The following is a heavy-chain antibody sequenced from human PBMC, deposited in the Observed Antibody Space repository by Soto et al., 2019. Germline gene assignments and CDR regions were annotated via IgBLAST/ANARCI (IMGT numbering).Heavy chain of an antibody. CDR3: ARDWRGAEGFDP. V-gene: IGHV1-18*01. CDR2: IGTHNGDT. D-gene: IGHD3-3*01. CDR1: GYTFNNYG. Sequence: QVQLVQSGPEVKKPGASVKVSCKASGYTFNNYGFSWVRQAPGQGLEWVGWIGTHNGDTTYAQKFQGRVTMTIDKSKTTSYMELRSLTPDDSAMYFCARDWRGAEGFDPWGQGTLVTVSS. J-gene: IGHJ5*02.